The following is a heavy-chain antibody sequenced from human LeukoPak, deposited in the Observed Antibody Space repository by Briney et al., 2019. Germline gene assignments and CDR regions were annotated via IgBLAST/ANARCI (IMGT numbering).Heavy chain of an antibody. D-gene: IGHD3-10*01. Sequence: ASVKVSCKASGYTFTSYYMHWVRQAPGQGLEWMGIINPSGGSTSYAQKFQGRVTMTRDMSTSTVYMELSSLRSEDTAVYYCASERLSQYNWFDPWGQGTLVTVSS. V-gene: IGHV1-46*01. CDR3: ASERLSQYNWFDP. CDR2: INPSGGST. J-gene: IGHJ5*02. CDR1: GYTFTSYY.